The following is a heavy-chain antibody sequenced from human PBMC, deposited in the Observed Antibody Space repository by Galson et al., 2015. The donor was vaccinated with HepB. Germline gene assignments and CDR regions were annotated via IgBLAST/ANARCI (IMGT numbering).Heavy chain of an antibody. J-gene: IGHJ4*02. CDR3: TTEPGSREPWAYYFDY. CDR2: IKSKTDGGTT. V-gene: IGHV3-15*01. Sequence: SLRLSCAASGFTFSNAWMSWVRQAPGKGLEWVGRIKSKTDGGTTDYAAPVKGRFTISRDDSKNTLYLQMNSLKTEDTAVYYCTTEPGSREPWAYYFDYWGQGTLVTVSS. CDR1: GFTFSNAW. D-gene: IGHD1-26*01.